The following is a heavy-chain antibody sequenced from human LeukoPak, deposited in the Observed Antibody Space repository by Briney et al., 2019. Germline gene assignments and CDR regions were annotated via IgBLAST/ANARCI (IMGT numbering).Heavy chain of an antibody. CDR3: ARPSYGASDY. Sequence: PGESLRISCKGSGYRFTKSWIGWVRQMPGKGLEWLGIIYPDDSRTRYGPSFQGQVTISVDKSITTAYLQWTSLKASDTAMYYCARPSYGASDYWGQGTLVTVSS. CDR2: IYPDDSRT. J-gene: IGHJ4*02. D-gene: IGHD4-17*01. V-gene: IGHV5-51*01. CDR1: GYRFTKSW.